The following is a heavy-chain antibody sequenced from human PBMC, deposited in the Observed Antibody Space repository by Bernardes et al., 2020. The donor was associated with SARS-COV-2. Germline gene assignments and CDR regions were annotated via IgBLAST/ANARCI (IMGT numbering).Heavy chain of an antibody. V-gene: IGHV3-74*01. D-gene: IGHD4-17*01. Sequence: GSLSPSCVAAGVTFSRKWMHWVRPAPGKGLVWVSRINTDGSSTNYADSVKGRFTISRDNAKNTLYLEMNSLRAEDTAVYYCVRGTGNYGDWDYWGQGTLVTVYS. CDR1: GVTFSRKW. CDR2: INTDGSST. CDR3: VRGTGNYGDWDY. J-gene: IGHJ4*02.